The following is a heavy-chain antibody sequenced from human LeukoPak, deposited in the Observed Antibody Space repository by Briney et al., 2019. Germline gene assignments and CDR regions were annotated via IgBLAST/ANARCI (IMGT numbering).Heavy chain of an antibody. CDR1: GFTFSTST. V-gene: IGHV3-21*01. CDR2: ISSSNDYI. J-gene: IGHJ5*02. Sequence: GGSLRLSCAASGFTFSTSTMNWVRQAPGKGLGWVSSISSSNDYIYYADSVKGRFTISRDNAKNSLYLQMNSLRAEDTAVYYCVRIPNSAGFPNWFDPWGQGTLVTVSS. CDR3: VRIPNSAGFPNWFDP. D-gene: IGHD6-19*01.